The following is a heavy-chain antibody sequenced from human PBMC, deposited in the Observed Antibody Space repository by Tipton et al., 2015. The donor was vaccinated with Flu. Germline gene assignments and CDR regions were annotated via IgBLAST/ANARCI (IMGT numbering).Heavy chain of an antibody. J-gene: IGHJ4*02. CDR3: TAGYGTSDCDF. V-gene: IGHV3-15*05. CDR1: GFTFRNAW. Sequence: GSLRLSCAASGFTFRNAWMTWVRQAPGKGLEWVGRVKSRKDGGTTDYAAAVTVRFTISRDDSKDTVTLQMNSLKIEDTAVYYCTAGYGTSDCDFWGQGTLVTVSS. CDR2: VKSRKDGGTT. D-gene: IGHD5-12*01.